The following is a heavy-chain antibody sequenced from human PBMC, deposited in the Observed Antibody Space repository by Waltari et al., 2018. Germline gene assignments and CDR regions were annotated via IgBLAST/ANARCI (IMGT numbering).Heavy chain of an antibody. CDR2: ITSDGTHT. V-gene: IGHV3-21*01. J-gene: IGHJ3*02. D-gene: IGHD3-22*01. Sequence: EVQLVESGGGLVRPGGSLRLSGAASGFTFSYYTMNGVRQAPGKGPEWISFITSDGTHTTYADSVRGRFTISRDNAKNSLFLQINSLRADDTAVYYCARDRRPTLILGSGAFDIWGQGIKVNVSS. CDR3: ARDRRPTLILGSGAFDI. CDR1: GFTFSYYT.